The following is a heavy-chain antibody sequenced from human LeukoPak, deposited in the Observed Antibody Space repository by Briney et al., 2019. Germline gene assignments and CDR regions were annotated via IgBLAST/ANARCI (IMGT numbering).Heavy chain of an antibody. CDR3: ARGRRYYMDV. Sequence: ASVKVSCKASGGTFSSYAISWVRQAPGQGLEWMGGIIPIFGTANYAQKFQGRVTITTDESTSTAYMGLSSLRSEDTAVYYCARGRRYYMDVWGKGTTVTVSS. J-gene: IGHJ6*03. V-gene: IGHV1-69*05. CDR2: IIPIFGTA. CDR1: GGTFSSYA.